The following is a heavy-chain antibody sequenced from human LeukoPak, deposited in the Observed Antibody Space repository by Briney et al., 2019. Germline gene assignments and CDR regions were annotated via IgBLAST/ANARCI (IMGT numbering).Heavy chain of an antibody. V-gene: IGHV3-21*01. CDR3: ARSMVRGVIPSDAFDI. D-gene: IGHD3-10*01. Sequence: GGSLRLSCAASGFTFSSYSMNWVRQAPGKGLEWVSSISSSSYIYYADSVKGRFTISRDNAKNSLYLQMNSLRAEDTAVYYCARSMVRGVIPSDAFDIWGQGTMVTVSS. J-gene: IGHJ3*02. CDR2: ISSSSYI. CDR1: GFTFSSYS.